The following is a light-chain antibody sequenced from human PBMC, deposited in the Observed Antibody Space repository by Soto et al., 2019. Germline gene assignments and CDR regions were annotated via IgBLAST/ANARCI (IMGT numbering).Light chain of an antibody. CDR2: AAS. Sequence: DIQMTQSPSSLSASVGDRVTITCRASQNINNYLNWYQQKPGQAPELLIFAASNLQSGVPSRFSGSGSGTDFTLTISSLQPEDFATYYCQQSSSTLTFGPGTKVDIQ. V-gene: IGKV1-39*01. CDR3: QQSSSTLT. J-gene: IGKJ3*01. CDR1: QNINNY.